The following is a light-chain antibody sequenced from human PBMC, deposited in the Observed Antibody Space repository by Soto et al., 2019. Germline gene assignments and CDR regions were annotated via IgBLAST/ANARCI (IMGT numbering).Light chain of an antibody. CDR2: HDD. Sequence: QSELTQPLSVSEAPGQRVTISCSGGSSNIGNNDVDWYQQLPGKAPKLLIYHDDLLPSGVSDRFSGSKSGTSASLAISEIQSEDEADYYCATWDDSLNGHVFGGGTKLTVL. CDR1: SSNIGNND. V-gene: IGLV1-36*01. CDR3: ATWDDSLNGHV. J-gene: IGLJ3*02.